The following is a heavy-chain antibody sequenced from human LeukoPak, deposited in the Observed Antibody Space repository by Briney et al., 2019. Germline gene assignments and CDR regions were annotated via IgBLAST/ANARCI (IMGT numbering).Heavy chain of an antibody. D-gene: IGHD3-16*01. J-gene: IGHJ4*02. CDR2: IYHSGST. V-gene: IGHV4-4*02. Sequence: SGTLSLTCAVSGGSISSSNWWSWVRQPPGKGLEWIGEIYHSGSTNYNPSLKSRVTISVDKSKNQFSLKLSSVTAADTAVYYCAREGGGTELYYFDYWGQGTLVTVSS. CDR3: AREGGGTELYYFDY. CDR1: GGSISSSNW.